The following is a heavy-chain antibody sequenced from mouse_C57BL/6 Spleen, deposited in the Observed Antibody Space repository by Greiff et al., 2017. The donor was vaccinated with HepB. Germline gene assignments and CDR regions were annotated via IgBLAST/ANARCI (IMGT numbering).Heavy chain of an antibody. D-gene: IGHD1-1*01. V-gene: IGHV1-55*01. J-gene: IGHJ2*01. CDR3: ARDYGSRYYVDY. CDR1: GYTFTSYW. Sequence: VQLQQPGAELVKPGASVKMSCKASGYTFTSYWITWVKQRPGQGLEWIGDIYPGSGSTNYNEKFKSKATLTVDTSSSTAYMQLSSLTSEDSAVYYCARDYGSRYYVDYWGQGTTLTVSS. CDR2: IYPGSGST.